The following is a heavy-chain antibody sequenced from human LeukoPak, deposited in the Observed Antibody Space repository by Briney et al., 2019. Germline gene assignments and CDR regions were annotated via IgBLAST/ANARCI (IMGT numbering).Heavy chain of an antibody. V-gene: IGHV1-2*06. CDR3: ARDRIKYSSSSLGGY. Sequence: ASVKVSCKASGYTFTCYYMHWVRQAPGQGLEWMGRINPNSGGTNHAQKFQGRVTMTRDTSISTAYMELSRLRSDDTAVYYCARDRIKYSSSSLGGYWGQGTLVTVSS. J-gene: IGHJ4*02. D-gene: IGHD6-13*01. CDR2: INPNSGGT. CDR1: GYTFTCYY.